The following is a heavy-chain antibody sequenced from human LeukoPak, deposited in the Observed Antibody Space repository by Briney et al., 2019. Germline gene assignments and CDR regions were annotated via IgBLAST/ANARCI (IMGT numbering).Heavy chain of an antibody. CDR1: GFTFSNYW. CDR3: ARAGYSYGYNYGNAY. Sequence: PGGSLRLSCAASGFTFSNYWMSWVRQAPGKGLEWVANIKQDGSEKYYVDSVKGRFTISRDNARNSLYLQLNSLRGEDTAVYYCARAGYSYGYNYGNAYWGQGTLVTVSS. CDR2: IKQDGSEK. J-gene: IGHJ4*02. D-gene: IGHD5-18*01. V-gene: IGHV3-7*03.